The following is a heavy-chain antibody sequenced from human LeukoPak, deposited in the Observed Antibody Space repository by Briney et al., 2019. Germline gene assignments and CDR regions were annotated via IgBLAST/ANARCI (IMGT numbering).Heavy chain of an antibody. CDR1: GGTFSSYA. Sequence: PVKVSCKASGGTFSSYAISWVRQAPGQGLEWMGRIIPILGIANYAQKFQGRVTITADKSTSTAYMELSSLRSEDTAVYYCAGGYYDSSGYYYRWFDPWGQGTLVTVSS. CDR3: AGGYYDSSGYYYRWFDP. J-gene: IGHJ5*02. D-gene: IGHD3-22*01. V-gene: IGHV1-69*04. CDR2: IIPILGIA.